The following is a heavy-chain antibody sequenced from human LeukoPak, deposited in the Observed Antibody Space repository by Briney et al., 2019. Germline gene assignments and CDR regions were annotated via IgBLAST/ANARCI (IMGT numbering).Heavy chain of an antibody. J-gene: IGHJ4*02. CDR1: GITFSSYG. V-gene: IGHV3-30*03. D-gene: IGHD1-1*01. Sequence: GGSLRLSCAASGITFSSYGMHWVRQAPGKGLEWVSVISCDGSTKYYADSVKGRFTISRDNSKNTLYPQMSSLRAEDTAVYYCARREPGTTPGDYWGQGTLVSVSS. CDR3: ARREPGTTPGDY. CDR2: ISCDGSTK.